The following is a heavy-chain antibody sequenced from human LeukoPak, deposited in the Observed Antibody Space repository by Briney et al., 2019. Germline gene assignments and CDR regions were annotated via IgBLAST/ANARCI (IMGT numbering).Heavy chain of an antibody. CDR1: GFTFSSYG. CDR2: ISSTGTP. Sequence: GGTLRLSCAASGFTFSSYGMSWVRQAPGKGLEWVSGISSTGTPYYADSVKGRFTISRDNSKNTLYLQMNSLRAEDTAVYYCAKRHSSGYYFFDFWGQGALVTASS. D-gene: IGHD3-22*01. J-gene: IGHJ4*02. CDR3: AKRHSSGYYFFDF. V-gene: IGHV3-23*01.